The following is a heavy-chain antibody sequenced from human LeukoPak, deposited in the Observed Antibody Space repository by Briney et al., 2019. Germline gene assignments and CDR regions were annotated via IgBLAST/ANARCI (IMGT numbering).Heavy chain of an antibody. CDR3: AREGMVAANGQGWFDP. CDR2: ISSSGSTI. J-gene: IGHJ5*02. D-gene: IGHD2-15*01. CDR1: GFTFDDYG. V-gene: IGHV3-11*04. Sequence: GGSLRLSCAASGFTFDDYGMSWVRQAPGKGLEWVSYISSSGSTIYYADSVKGRFTISRDNAKNSLYLQMNSLRAEDTAVYYCAREGMVAANGQGWFDPWGQGTLVTVSS.